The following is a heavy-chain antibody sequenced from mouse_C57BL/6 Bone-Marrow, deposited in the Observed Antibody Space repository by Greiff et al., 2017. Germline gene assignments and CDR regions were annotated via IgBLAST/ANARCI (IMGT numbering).Heavy chain of an antibody. CDR2: IDPANGNT. CDR1: GFNFKNTY. CDR3: ARGDHGYFDV. V-gene: IGHV14-3*01. Sequence: VQLKESVAELVRPGASVKLSCTASGFNFKNTYMHWVKQRPEQGLEWIGRIDPANGNTNYAPKFQGKATLTADASSNTAYLQLSSLTSEDTAVYYCARGDHGYFDVWGTGTAITVSA. J-gene: IGHJ1*03.